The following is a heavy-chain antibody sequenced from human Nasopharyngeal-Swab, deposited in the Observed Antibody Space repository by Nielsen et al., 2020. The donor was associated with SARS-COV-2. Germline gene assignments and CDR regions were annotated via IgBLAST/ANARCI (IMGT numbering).Heavy chain of an antibody. V-gene: IGHV3-30*04. CDR1: GFTFSSYA. CDR3: AREWVGATPYFDY. J-gene: IGHJ4*02. D-gene: IGHD1-26*01. Sequence: GGSLRLSCAASGFTFSSYAMHWVRQAPGKGLEWVAVISYDGSNKYYADSVKGRFTLSRDKSKNTLYLQMNSLRAEDTAVYYCAREWVGATPYFDYWGQGTLVTVSS. CDR2: ISYDGSNK.